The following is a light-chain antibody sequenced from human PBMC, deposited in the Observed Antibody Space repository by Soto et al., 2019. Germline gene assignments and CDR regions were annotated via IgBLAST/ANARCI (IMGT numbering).Light chain of an antibody. V-gene: IGKV1-5*01. CDR3: QQYETFSGT. Sequence: QIPQCPSTPSPSLGEPTTVPCRASQSVSGWLAWYQQKPGEAPKLLIYDASALPRGVPSRFSGSGSGTKFTLTIASLQPDDFATYYCQQYETFSGTCGPGTRWIS. J-gene: IGKJ1*01. CDR2: DAS. CDR1: QSVSGW.